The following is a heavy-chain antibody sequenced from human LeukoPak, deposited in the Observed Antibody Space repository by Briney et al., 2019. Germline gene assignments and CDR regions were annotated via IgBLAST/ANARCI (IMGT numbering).Heavy chain of an antibody. Sequence: PGGSLRLSCAASGFTFDDYAMHWVRQAPGKGLERVSGISWNGATFYYADSVKGRFSISRDNTKNSLYLQMNSLRAEDTALYYCAKRSAAGTVGYFDYWGQGSLATVSS. D-gene: IGHD6-13*01. CDR3: AKRSAAGTVGYFDY. V-gene: IGHV3-9*01. CDR2: ISWNGATF. J-gene: IGHJ4*02. CDR1: GFTFDDYA.